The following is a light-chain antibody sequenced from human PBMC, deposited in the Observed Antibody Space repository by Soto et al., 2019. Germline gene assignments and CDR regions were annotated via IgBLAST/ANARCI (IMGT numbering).Light chain of an antibody. Sequence: DIQMTQSPSTLSGSVGDRVTITCRASQTISSWLAWYQQKPGKAPKLLIYKASTLKSGVPSRFSGSGSGTEFTLTISSLQPDDFATYYCQHYNSYSEAFGQGTPVEIK. CDR1: QTISSW. V-gene: IGKV1-5*03. J-gene: IGKJ1*01. CDR3: QHYNSYSEA. CDR2: KAS.